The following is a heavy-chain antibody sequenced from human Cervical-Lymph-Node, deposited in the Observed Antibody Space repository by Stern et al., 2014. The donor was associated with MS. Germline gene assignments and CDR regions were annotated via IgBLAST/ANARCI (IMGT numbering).Heavy chain of an antibody. V-gene: IGHV1-2*06. Sequence: VQLVESGDEVKKPGASVKVSCQASGYTFTGYYYLHWVRQAPGQGLEGVGRINRNSGGANYAQKFQGRVTMTRDTSISTFYMELSSLRSDDTAVYYCATIDYGDYKDYWGQGTLVTVSS. D-gene: IGHD4-17*01. CDR1: GYTFTGYYY. CDR2: INRNSGGA. CDR3: ATIDYGDYKDY. J-gene: IGHJ4*02.